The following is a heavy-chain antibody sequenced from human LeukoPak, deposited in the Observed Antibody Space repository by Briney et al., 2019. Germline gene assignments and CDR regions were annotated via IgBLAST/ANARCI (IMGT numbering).Heavy chain of an antibody. Sequence: PGGSLRLSCTVSGFTFSNHGMSWVRQAPGKGLEWVSTISGNGGSTYYADSVKGRFTISRDNSKSMVYLQMDSLRAEDTATYYCAKLNSYGHYWGQGTLVTISS. CDR3: AKLNSYGHY. CDR2: ISGNGGST. D-gene: IGHD5-18*01. CDR1: GFTFSNHG. V-gene: IGHV3-23*01. J-gene: IGHJ4*02.